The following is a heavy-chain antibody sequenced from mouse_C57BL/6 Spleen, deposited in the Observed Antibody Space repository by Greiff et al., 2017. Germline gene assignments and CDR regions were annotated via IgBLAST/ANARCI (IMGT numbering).Heavy chain of an antibody. D-gene: IGHD2-5*01. CDR3: ARGGLYSNYASYWYFDV. CDR2: INPNNGGT. V-gene: IGHV1-26*01. Sequence: VQLQQSGPELVKPGASVKISCKASGYTFTDYYMNWVKQSHGKSLEWIGDINPNNGGTSYNQKFKGKATLTVDKSSSTAYMELRSLTSEDSAVYYCARGGLYSNYASYWYFDVWGTGTTVTVSS. CDR1: GYTFTDYY. J-gene: IGHJ1*03.